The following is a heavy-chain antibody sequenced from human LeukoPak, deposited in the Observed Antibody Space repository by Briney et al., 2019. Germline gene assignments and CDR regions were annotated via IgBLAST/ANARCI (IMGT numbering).Heavy chain of an antibody. CDR1: GYTFTSYG. D-gene: IGHD6-13*01. CDR3: ARGLSSSSWWYFDY. CDR2: ISAYNGNT. Sequence: ASVKVSCKASGYTFTSYGIGWVRQAPGQGLEWMGWISAYNGNTNHAQKLQGRVTMTTDTSTSTAYMELRSLRSDDTAVYYCARGLSSSSWWYFDYWGQGTLVTVSS. J-gene: IGHJ4*02. V-gene: IGHV1-18*01.